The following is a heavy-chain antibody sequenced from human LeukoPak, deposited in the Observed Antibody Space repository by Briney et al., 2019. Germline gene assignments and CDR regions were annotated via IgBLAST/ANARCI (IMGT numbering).Heavy chain of an antibody. V-gene: IGHV4-39*07. CDR3: ARGVVIAPQTFDY. J-gene: IGHJ4*02. CDR1: SGSIISNNDY. Sequence: SETLSLTCSVSSGSIISNNDYWGWIRQPPGKGLEWIATIHYSGRTYYNPSLKSRVTISVDTSKNQFSLKLSSVTAADTAVYYCARGVVIAPQTFDYWGQGTLVTVSS. D-gene: IGHD2-21*01. CDR2: IHYSGRT.